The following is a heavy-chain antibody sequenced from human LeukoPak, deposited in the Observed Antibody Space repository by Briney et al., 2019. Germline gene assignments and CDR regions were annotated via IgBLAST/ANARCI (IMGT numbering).Heavy chain of an antibody. J-gene: IGHJ4*02. Sequence: HPGGSLRLSCAASGFTVSSNYMSWVRQAPGKGLEWVSVIYSGGSTYYADSVKGRFTISRDNSKNTLYLQMNSLRAEDTAVYYCAIGRPSPSGYCSGGSCMTGYWGQGTLVTVSS. D-gene: IGHD2-15*01. CDR2: IYSGGST. CDR1: GFTVSSNY. V-gene: IGHV3-66*01. CDR3: AIGRPSPSGYCSGGSCMTGY.